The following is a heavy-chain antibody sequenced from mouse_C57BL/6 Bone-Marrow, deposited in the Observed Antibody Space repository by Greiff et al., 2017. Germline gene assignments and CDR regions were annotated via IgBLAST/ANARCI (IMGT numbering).Heavy chain of an antibody. Sequence: QVQLQQSGAELARPGASVKMSCKASGYTFTSYTMHWVKQRPGQGLEWIGYISPSSCYTKYNQKFKDKATLTAYKSSSTAYMQRSSLTSEYSAVYYCARASYGTCPLFAYWGQGTLVTVSA. CDR2: ISPSSCYT. D-gene: IGHD2-1*01. CDR3: ARASYGTCPLFAY. CDR1: GYTFTSYT. V-gene: IGHV1-4*01. J-gene: IGHJ3*01.